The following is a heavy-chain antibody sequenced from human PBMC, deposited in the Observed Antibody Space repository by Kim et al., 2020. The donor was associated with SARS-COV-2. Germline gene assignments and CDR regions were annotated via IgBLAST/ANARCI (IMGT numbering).Heavy chain of an antibody. CDR2: IIPIFGTA. V-gene: IGHV1-69*13. D-gene: IGHD3-10*01. Sequence: SVKVSCKASGGTFSSYAISWVRQAPGQGLEWMGGIIPIFGTANYAQKFQGRVTITADESTSTAYMELSSLRSEDTAVYYCASSARRDGSGSYDGIEGPDAFVIWGQGTMVPVSS. CDR3: ASSARRDGSGSYDGIEGPDAFVI. J-gene: IGHJ3*02. CDR1: GGTFSSYA.